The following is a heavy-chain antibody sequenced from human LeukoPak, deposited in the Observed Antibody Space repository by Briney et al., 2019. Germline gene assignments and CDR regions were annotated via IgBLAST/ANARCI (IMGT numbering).Heavy chain of an antibody. CDR1: GGSISSGSYY. Sequence: SETLSLTCTVSGGSISSGSYYWSWIRQPAGKGLEWIGRIYTSGSTNYNPSLKSRVTISVDTSKNQFSLKLSSVTAADTAVYYCASHYGALFRHWGQGTLVTVSS. V-gene: IGHV4-61*02. CDR2: IYTSGST. D-gene: IGHD4/OR15-4a*01. J-gene: IGHJ1*01. CDR3: ASHYGALFRH.